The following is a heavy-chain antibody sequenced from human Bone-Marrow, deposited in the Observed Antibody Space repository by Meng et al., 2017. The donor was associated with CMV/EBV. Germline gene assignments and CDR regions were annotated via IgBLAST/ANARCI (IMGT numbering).Heavy chain of an antibody. J-gene: IGHJ6*02. CDR2: IIPIFGTA. CDR1: GGTFSSYA. V-gene: IGHV1-69*05. Sequence: SVKVSCKASGGTFSSYAISWVRQAPGQGLEWMGGIIPIFGTANYAQKFQGRVTITTDESTSTAYMELSSLRSEDTAVYYCAGTLFRASYYYGMDVWGQGTTVTVSS. CDR3: AGTLFRASYYYGMDV. D-gene: IGHD2-21*01.